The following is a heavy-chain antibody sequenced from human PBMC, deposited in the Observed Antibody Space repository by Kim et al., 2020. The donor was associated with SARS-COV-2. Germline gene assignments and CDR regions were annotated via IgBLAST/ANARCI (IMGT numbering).Heavy chain of an antibody. CDR3: ARAGYSSSWYSAYYYYGMDV. Sequence: GGSLRLSCAASGFTFSSYSMNWVRQAPGKGLEWVSSISSSSSYIYYADSVKGRFTISRDNAKNSLYLQMNSLRAEDTAVYYCARAGYSSSWYSAYYYYGMDVWGQGTTVTVSS. CDR2: ISSSSSYI. D-gene: IGHD6-13*01. J-gene: IGHJ6*02. V-gene: IGHV3-21*01. CDR1: GFTFSSYS.